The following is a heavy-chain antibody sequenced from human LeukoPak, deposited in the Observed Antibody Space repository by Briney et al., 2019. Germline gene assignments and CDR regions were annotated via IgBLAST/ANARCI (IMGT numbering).Heavy chain of an antibody. Sequence: PGRSLTLSWAPAAFTLISYAISSGRHSPRKGLGWVAFIRNEVSNKSYADSVKGRFTISRENSKNTLYMQMNSLRAEDTAVYYCAKDGVKITMVRGVEDNWFDPWGQGTLVTVSS. CDR1: AFTLISYA. V-gene: IGHV3-30*02. D-gene: IGHD3-10*01. CDR3: AKDGVKITMVRGVEDNWFDP. J-gene: IGHJ5*02. CDR2: IRNEVSNK.